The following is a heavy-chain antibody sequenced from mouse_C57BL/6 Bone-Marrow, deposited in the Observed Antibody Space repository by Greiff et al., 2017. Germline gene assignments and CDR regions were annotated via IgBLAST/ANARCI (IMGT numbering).Heavy chain of an antibody. CDR1: GYTFTSYN. CDR3: ARDYDYDGWFAY. D-gene: IGHD2-4*01. J-gene: IGHJ3*01. CDR2: IYPGNGDT. V-gene: IGHV1-12*01. Sequence: QVQLQQSGAELVRPGASVKMSCKASGYTFTSYNMHWVKQTPRQGLEWIGAIYPGNGDTSYNQKFKGKATLTVDKSSSTAYMQLSSLTSEDSADYCGARDYDYDGWFAYWGQGTMVTVSA.